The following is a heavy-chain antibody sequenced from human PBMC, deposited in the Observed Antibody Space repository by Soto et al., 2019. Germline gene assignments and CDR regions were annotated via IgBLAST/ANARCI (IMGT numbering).Heavy chain of an antibody. Sequence: QVQLVQSGAEVKKPGSSVKVSCKASGGTFSSYAISWVRQAPGQGLEWMGGIIPIFGTANYAQKFQGRVTITADESTSTTYMELSSLRSEDTAVYCCARTYDFWSGPYGGDWNYYGMDVWGQGTTVTVSS. J-gene: IGHJ6*02. CDR2: IIPIFGTA. CDR1: GGTFSSYA. D-gene: IGHD3-3*01. V-gene: IGHV1-69*01. CDR3: ARTYDFWSGPYGGDWNYYGMDV.